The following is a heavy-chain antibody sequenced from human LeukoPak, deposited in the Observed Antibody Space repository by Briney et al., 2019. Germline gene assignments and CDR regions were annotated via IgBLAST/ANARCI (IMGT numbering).Heavy chain of an antibody. Sequence: GGSLRLSCAASRFIFSNYAMGWVRQAPGTGLEWVSGISGSGGTTYYADSVKGRFTISRDNSKNTLYLQMNSLRAENTAVYYCARGLTRGYDFGDYFDYWGQGTLVTVSS. V-gene: IGHV3-23*01. CDR1: RFIFSNYA. CDR2: ISGSGGTT. CDR3: ARGLTRGYDFGDYFDY. D-gene: IGHD4-17*01. J-gene: IGHJ4*02.